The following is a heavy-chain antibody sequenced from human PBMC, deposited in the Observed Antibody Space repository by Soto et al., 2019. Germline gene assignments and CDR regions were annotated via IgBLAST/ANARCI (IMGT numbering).Heavy chain of an antibody. CDR3: ARLAAAGSWVSYFDY. CDR2: IYPGDSDT. Sequence: PGESLKISCKGSGYSFTSYWIGWVRQMPGKGLEWMGIIYPGDSDTRYSPSFQGQVTISADKSISTAYLQWSSLKASDTAMYYCARLAAAGSWVSYFDYWGQGTLVTVSS. V-gene: IGHV5-51*01. J-gene: IGHJ4*02. D-gene: IGHD6-13*01. CDR1: GYSFTSYW.